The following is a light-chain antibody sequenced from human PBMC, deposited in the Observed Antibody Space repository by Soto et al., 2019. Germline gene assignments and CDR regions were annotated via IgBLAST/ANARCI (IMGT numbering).Light chain of an antibody. CDR1: SSDVGGYNY. Sequence: QSALTQTASVSGSPGQSITISCRGTSSDVGGYNYVSWYQQHPGKAPKLMISEVSNRPSGVSNRFYGSKSGNTASLTISGLQAEDEADYYCNSYTSSNTFVFGTGTKLTVL. V-gene: IGLV2-14*01. J-gene: IGLJ1*01. CDR2: EVS. CDR3: NSYTSSNTFV.